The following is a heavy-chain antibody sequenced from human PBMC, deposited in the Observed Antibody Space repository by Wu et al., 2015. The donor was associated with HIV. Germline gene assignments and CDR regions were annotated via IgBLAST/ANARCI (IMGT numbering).Heavy chain of an antibody. CDR2: INPSGGST. J-gene: IGHJ6*02. D-gene: IGHD4-17*01. V-gene: IGHV1-46*01. CDR1: GYTFTSYY. Sequence: QVQLVQSGAEVKKPGASVKVSCKASGYTFTSYYMHWVRQAPGQGLEWMGIINPSGGSTSYAQKFQGRVTMTRDTSTSTVYMELSSLRSEDTAVYYCARALFSEDDDYGDYGVAYYYYGMDVWGQGTTVTVSS. CDR3: ARALFSEDDDYGDYGVAYYYYGMDV.